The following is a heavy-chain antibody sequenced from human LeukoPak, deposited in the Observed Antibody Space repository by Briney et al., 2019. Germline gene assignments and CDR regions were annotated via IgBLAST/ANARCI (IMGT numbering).Heavy chain of an antibody. J-gene: IGHJ4*02. CDR1: GFTFSSYA. CDR3: ARLCGGDCYDFDY. Sequence: RVLRLSCAASGFTFSSYAMHWVRQAPGKGLEWVAVISYDGSNKYYADSVKGRFTISRDNSKNSLYLQMNSLRAEDTAVYYCARLCGGDCYDFDYWGQGTLVTVSS. CDR2: ISYDGSNK. V-gene: IGHV3-30-3*01. D-gene: IGHD2-21*02.